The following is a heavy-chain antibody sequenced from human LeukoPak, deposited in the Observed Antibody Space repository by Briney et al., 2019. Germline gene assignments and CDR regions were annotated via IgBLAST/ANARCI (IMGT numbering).Heavy chain of an antibody. CDR2: INHSGST. V-gene: IGHV4-34*01. D-gene: IGHD6-6*01. CDR3: ARDGSIAARPENLLYYYYYMDV. J-gene: IGHJ6*03. Sequence: SETLSLTCAVYGGSFSGYYWSWIRQPPGKGLEWIGEINHSGSTNYNPSLKSRVTISVDTSKNQFSLKLSSVTAADTAVYYCARDGSIAARPENLLYYYYYMDVWGKGTTVTVSS. CDR1: GGSFSGYY.